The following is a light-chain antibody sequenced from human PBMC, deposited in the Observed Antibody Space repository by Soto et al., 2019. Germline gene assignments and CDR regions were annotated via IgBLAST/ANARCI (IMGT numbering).Light chain of an antibody. J-gene: IGKJ5*01. CDR1: ESVDGRY. V-gene: IGKV3-20*01. Sequence: EIVLTQSPGTLSLSPGERATLSCRATESVDGRYLAWYQQKPGQAPRLLIYGATRRATGIPDRFSGSASGTDFTLTISRVEPEDVVVYYCQLYDDSPLYTFGQGTRLEIK. CDR3: QLYDDSPLYT. CDR2: GAT.